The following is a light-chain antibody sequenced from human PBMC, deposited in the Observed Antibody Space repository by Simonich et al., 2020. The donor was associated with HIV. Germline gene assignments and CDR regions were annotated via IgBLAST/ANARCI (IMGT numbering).Light chain of an antibody. J-gene: IGKJ4*01. CDR2: GAS. V-gene: IGKV3-15*01. CDR3: QQYNYWPLFLT. Sequence: EIVMTQSPGTLSVSPGERATLSCRARQSVSSNLAWYQQKPGQAPRLLIYGASTRATGIPARFSGSGSGTEFTLTISSLQSEDFAVYYCQQYNYWPLFLTFGGGTKVEIK. CDR1: QSVSSN.